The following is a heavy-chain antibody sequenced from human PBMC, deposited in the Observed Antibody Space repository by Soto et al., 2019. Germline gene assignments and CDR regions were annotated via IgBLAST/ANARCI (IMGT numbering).Heavy chain of an antibody. CDR2: ISGYNGNT. V-gene: IGHV1-18*01. Sequence: QVQVVQSGDEVKKPGASVKVSCKASGYTFTNYGFSWVRQAPGQGLEWMGWISGYNGNTQYAEKFQGRVTMATDTSTSTAHMELRSLRSDVTAVYYCAREGLAPYYYYGMDVWGQGTAVTVSS. CDR1: GYTFTNYG. J-gene: IGHJ6*02. CDR3: AREGLAPYYYYGMDV.